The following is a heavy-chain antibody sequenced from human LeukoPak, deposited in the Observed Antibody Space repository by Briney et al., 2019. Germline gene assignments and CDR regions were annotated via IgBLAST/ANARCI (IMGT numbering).Heavy chain of an antibody. Sequence: GGSLRLSCAPSGFTFTSYAMSWVRQAPGKGLEWVSAISGTGGSTYYADSVKGRFTISRDNAKNSLYLQMNSLRAEDTAMYYCARDYCSGGRCYSVDYWGQGTLVTVSS. J-gene: IGHJ4*02. D-gene: IGHD2-15*01. CDR3: ARDYCSGGRCYSVDY. V-gene: IGHV3-23*01. CDR2: ISGTGGST. CDR1: GFTFTSYA.